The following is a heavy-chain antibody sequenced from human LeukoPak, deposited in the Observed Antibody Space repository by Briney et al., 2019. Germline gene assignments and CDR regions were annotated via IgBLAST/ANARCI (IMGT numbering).Heavy chain of an antibody. D-gene: IGHD6-13*01. CDR3: ARVGIAAAGMDY. J-gene: IGHJ4*02. V-gene: IGHV1-2*02. CDR2: INPNSGGT. CDR1: GYTFTSYG. Sequence: ASVKVSCKASGYTFTSYGISWVRQAPGQGLEWMGWINPNSGGTNYAQKFQGRVTMTRDTSISTAYMELSRLRSDDTAVYYCARVGIAAAGMDYWGQGTLVTVSS.